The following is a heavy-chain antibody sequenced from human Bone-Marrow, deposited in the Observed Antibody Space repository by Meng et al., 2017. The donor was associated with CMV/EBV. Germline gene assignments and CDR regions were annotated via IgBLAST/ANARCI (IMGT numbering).Heavy chain of an antibody. J-gene: IGHJ1*01. V-gene: IGHV3-9*01. CDR1: GFTFDDYA. Sequence: GGSLRLSCAASGFTFDDYAMHWVRQAPGKGLEWVSGISWNSGSIGYADSVKGRFTISRDNAKNSLYLQMNSLRAEDTALYYCAKDMGSLYCSSTSCYSYFQHWGQGTLVTVSA. CDR3: AKDMGSLYCSSTSCYSYFQH. CDR2: ISWNSGSI. D-gene: IGHD2-2*02.